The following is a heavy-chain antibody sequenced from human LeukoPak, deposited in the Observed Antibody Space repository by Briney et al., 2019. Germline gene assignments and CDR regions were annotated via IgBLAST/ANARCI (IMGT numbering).Heavy chain of an antibody. CDR1: GYTFTNYD. J-gene: IGHJ5*02. CDR3: ARSLGTYWGKDFLNWFDP. D-gene: IGHD3-16*01. CDR2: IDPNSGNT. V-gene: IGHV1-8*01. Sequence: ASVKVSCKASGYTFTNYDINWVRQATGQGLEWMGWIDPNSGNTGYTQKFQGRVTMTRNTSLSTAYMDLTSLKSEDTAVYYCARSLGTYWGKDFLNWFDPWGQGTLVTVSS.